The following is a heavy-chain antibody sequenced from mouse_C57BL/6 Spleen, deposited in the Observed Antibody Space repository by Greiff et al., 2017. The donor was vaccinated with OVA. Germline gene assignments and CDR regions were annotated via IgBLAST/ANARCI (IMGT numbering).Heavy chain of an antibody. CDR2: IYPGDGDP. J-gene: IGHJ2*01. V-gene: IGHV1-82*01. Sequence: QVQLQQSGPELVKPGASVKISCKASGYAFSSSWMNWVKQRPGKGLEWIGRIYPGDGDPNYNGKFKGKATLTAAKSSSTAYMQLSSPASEDSAVYFCASKSYDDVVDYWGQGTTLTVSS. D-gene: IGHD2-12*01. CDR3: ASKSYDDVVDY. CDR1: GYAFSSSW.